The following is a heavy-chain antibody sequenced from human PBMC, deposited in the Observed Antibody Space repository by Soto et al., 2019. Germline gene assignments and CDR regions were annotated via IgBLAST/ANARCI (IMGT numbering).Heavy chain of an antibody. CDR2: INPSDGTT. CDR3: ARGPSVAGRVWFDS. Sequence: GASVKVSCKASGYTLTSYYMHWVRQAPGRGLEWVGVINPSDGTTNYAQKFQGRVTMTRDTSTSTVYMDLSSLRSEDTAVYYCARGPSVAGRVWFDSWGQGTLVTVSS. CDR1: GYTLTSYY. V-gene: IGHV1-46*03. J-gene: IGHJ5*01. D-gene: IGHD1-26*01.